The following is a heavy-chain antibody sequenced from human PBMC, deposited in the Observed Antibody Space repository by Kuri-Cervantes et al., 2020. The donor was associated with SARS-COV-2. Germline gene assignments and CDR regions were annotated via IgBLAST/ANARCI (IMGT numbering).Heavy chain of an antibody. CDR2: IYYSGST. Sequence: SETLSLTCTVSGGSISSSSYYWGWIRQPPGKGLEWIGSIYYSGSTNYNPSLKSRVTISVDTSKNQFSLKLSSVTAADTAVYYCARQNPYYDFWSGYSPYNWFDPWGQGTLVTVSS. CDR1: GGSISSSSYY. V-gene: IGHV4-39*01. J-gene: IGHJ5*02. D-gene: IGHD3-3*01. CDR3: ARQNPYYDFWSGYSPYNWFDP.